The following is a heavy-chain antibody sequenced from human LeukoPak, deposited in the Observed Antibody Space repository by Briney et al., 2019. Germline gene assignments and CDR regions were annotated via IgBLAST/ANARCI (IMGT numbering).Heavy chain of an antibody. D-gene: IGHD3-16*02. CDR1: GFTFSSYS. J-gene: IGHJ6*02. V-gene: IGHV3-21*01. CDR3: ARESFRRREYGMDV. Sequence: GGFLRLSCAASGFTFSSYSMNWVRQAPGKGLEWVSSISSSSSYIYYADSVKGRFTISRDNAKNSLYLQMNSLRAEDTAVYYCARESFRRREYGMDVWGQGTTVTVSS. CDR2: ISSSSSYI.